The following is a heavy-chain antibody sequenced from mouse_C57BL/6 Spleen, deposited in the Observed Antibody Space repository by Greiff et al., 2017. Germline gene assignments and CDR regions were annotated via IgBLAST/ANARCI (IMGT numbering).Heavy chain of an antibody. CDR2: ISSGSSTI. D-gene: IGHD2-2*01. V-gene: IGHV5-17*01. Sequence: EVNLVESGGCLVKPGGSLKLSCAASGFTFSDYGMHWVRQAPEKGLEWVAYISSGSSTIYYADTVKGRFTISRDNAKNTLFLQMTSLRSEDTAMYYCARRTMVTTGPYYYAMDYWGQGTSVTVSS. CDR3: ARRTMVTTGPYYYAMDY. CDR1: GFTFSDYG. J-gene: IGHJ4*01.